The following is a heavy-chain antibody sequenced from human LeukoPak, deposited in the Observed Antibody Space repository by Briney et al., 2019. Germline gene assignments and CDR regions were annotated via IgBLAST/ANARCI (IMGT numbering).Heavy chain of an antibody. CDR3: SREESGYQRKNAFDI. Sequence: PSETLSLTCTVSGGSITSDYWNWIRQPPGRGLEWIGYISYNGHTNSNPSVKSRVSMSVDTSKNQVSLKLTSVTAADTAVYFCSREESGYQRKNAFDIWGPGTLVTVSS. CDR1: GGSITSDY. D-gene: IGHD3-9*01. V-gene: IGHV4-59*01. CDR2: ISYNGHT. J-gene: IGHJ3*02.